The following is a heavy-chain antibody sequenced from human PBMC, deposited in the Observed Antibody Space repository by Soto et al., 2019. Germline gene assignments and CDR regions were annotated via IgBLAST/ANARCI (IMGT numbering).Heavy chain of an antibody. D-gene: IGHD5-12*01. J-gene: IGHJ5*02. V-gene: IGHV1-18*01. Sequence: QVHLVQSGVEVKTPGASVKVSCQASGYTFFTYDISWVRQAPGQGLEWMGWISTYSGDTKYAQKFQGRVTMTTDTSTTTASLELRSLRSDDTAVYYWSRQHGPTTSENGFDPWGQGTLVTVSS. CDR3: SRQHGPTTSENGFDP. CDR1: GYTFFTYD. CDR2: ISTYSGDT.